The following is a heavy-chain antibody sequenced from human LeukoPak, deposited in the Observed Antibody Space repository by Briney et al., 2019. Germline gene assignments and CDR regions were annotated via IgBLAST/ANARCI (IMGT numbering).Heavy chain of an antibody. Sequence: PGGSLRLACAASGFTVNKKYLSWVRQAPGKGLEWVSIIAGAGSTFYADSVKGRFTISRDNSKNTLFLQMTSLRVDDTAACFCARGASYLYDSSGYFDFWGQGTLVTVSS. CDR1: GFTVNKKY. V-gene: IGHV3-66*01. D-gene: IGHD3-22*01. CDR2: IAGAGST. J-gene: IGHJ4*02. CDR3: ARGASYLYDSSGYFDF.